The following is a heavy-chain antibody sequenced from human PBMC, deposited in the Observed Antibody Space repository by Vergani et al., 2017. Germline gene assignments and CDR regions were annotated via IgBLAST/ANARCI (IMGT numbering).Heavy chain of an antibody. Sequence: EVQLLESGGGVVQPGGSRRLSCAGAGFTFDTFTMAYVRQAPGKGLEWVATISSGGGDIFYADSVKGRFTISRDNSKNTLFLQMNSLKDEDTAVYYCTTAWGLYYLHGEYFQYLGRGTL. J-gene: IGHJ1*01. CDR2: ISSGGGDI. CDR3: TTAWGLYYLHGEYFQY. V-gene: IGHV3-23*01. D-gene: IGHD3-10*01. CDR1: GFTFDTFT.